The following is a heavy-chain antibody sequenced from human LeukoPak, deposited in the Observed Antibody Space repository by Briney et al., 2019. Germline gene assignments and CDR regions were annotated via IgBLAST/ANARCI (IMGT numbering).Heavy chain of an antibody. V-gene: IGHV3-74*01. CDR3: VIDLGDYNDF. J-gene: IGHJ4*02. D-gene: IGHD2-15*01. Sequence: GGSLRLSCAVSGITFSSYWMHWVRQDPGRGLLWVSRINTQGTYTSYADSVKGRFTTSRDNAKNTLYLQMSSLRADDTAVYYCVIDLGDYNDFWGQGTLVSVSS. CDR1: GITFSSYW. CDR2: INTQGTYT.